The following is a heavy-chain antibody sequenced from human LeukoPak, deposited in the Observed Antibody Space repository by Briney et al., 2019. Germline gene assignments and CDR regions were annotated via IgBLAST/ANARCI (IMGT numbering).Heavy chain of an antibody. CDR1: GGSASSGNYY. D-gene: IGHD1-26*01. CDR3: ARDSPIGMGYYYGMDV. Sequence: SETLSLTCTVSGGSASSGNYYWSWLRQPSGKGLEWIGYIYYSGSTNYNPSLKSRVTISVDTSKNRFSLKLSSVTAADTAVYYCARDSPIGMGYYYGMDVWGQGTTVTVS. J-gene: IGHJ6*02. V-gene: IGHV4-61*01. CDR2: IYYSGST.